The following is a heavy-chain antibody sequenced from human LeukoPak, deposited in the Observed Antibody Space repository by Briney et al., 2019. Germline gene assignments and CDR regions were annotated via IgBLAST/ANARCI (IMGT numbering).Heavy chain of an antibody. J-gene: IGHJ5*01. Sequence: PGGSLRLSCSASGFTVSGTHMSWVRQAPGKGLEWVSAMYTGGTTYYADSVTGRFTVPRDTSRNTLFLHMNSLRAEDTAVYYCAKDEATSGGGLASWGQGTLVIVSS. CDR3: AKDEATSGGGLAS. CDR2: MYTGGTT. D-gene: IGHD3-16*01. CDR1: GFTVSGTH. V-gene: IGHV3-53*01.